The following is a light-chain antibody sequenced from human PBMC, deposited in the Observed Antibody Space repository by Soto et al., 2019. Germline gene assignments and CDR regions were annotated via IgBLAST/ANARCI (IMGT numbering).Light chain of an antibody. CDR3: TSYTSSSTYV. V-gene: IGLV2-14*01. CDR2: DVS. Sequence: QYALTQPASVSGSPGESITISCTGTSSDVGAYNYVSWYQQDPGKAPKLMIYDVSSRPSGVSNRFSGSKSGNTASLTISGRQAEDEADYYCTSYTSSSTYVFGTGNKLTVL. CDR1: SSDVGAYNY. J-gene: IGLJ1*01.